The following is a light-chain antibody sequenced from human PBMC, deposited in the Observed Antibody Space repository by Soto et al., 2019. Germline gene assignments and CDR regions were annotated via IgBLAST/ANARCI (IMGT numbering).Light chain of an antibody. Sequence: EIVMTQSPATLSMSPGGRASLSCRASQNVISDLAWYQQKPGQAPRLLIYGESTRTTGIPARFSVSGSGTEFTLTISSLQSEDFAVYYCQQYNNWPPLYTFGQGTKVEIK. V-gene: IGKV3-15*01. CDR3: QQYNNWPPLYT. CDR2: GES. CDR1: QNVISD. J-gene: IGKJ2*01.